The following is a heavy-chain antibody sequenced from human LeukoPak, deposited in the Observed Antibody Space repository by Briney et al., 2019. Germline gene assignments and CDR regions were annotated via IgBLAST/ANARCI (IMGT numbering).Heavy chain of an antibody. J-gene: IGHJ6*04. CDR3: AELGITMIGGV. D-gene: IGHD3-10*02. CDR2: ISSSGSSI. CDR1: GFTFSSYE. Sequence: GGSPRLSCAASGFTFSSYEMNWVRQAPGKGLEWVSYISSSGSSIYYADSVKGRFTISRDNAKNSLYLQMNSLRAEDTAVYYCAELGITMIGGVWGKGTTVTISS. V-gene: IGHV3-48*03.